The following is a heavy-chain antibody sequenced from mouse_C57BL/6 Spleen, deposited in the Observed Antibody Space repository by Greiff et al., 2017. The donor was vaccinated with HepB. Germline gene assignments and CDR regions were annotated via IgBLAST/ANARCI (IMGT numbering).Heavy chain of an antibody. D-gene: IGHD2-3*01. CDR1: GFTFTDYG. Sequence: EVQLVESGGGLVKPGGSLKLSCAASGFTFTDYGMHWVRQAPEQGLEWVAYISSGSSTNYYAHTVKGRVTISRDNAENTLFLQMTSLRSEDTAMYYCARGGWLLQAIDYWGQGTSVTVSS. CDR3: ARGGWLLQAIDY. J-gene: IGHJ4*01. CDR2: ISSGSSTN. V-gene: IGHV5-17*01.